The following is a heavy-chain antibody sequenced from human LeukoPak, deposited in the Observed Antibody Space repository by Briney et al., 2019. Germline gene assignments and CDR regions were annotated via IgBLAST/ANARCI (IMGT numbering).Heavy chain of an antibody. J-gene: IGHJ5*02. D-gene: IGHD6-19*01. CDR3: ARESSGWTNWFDP. CDR2: INPNSGGT. Sequence: ASVKVSCKASGYTFTGYYMHWVRQAPGQGLEWMGWINPNSGGTNYAQKFQGRATMTRDTSISTAYMELSRLRSDDMAVYYCARESSGWTNWFDPWGQGTLVTVSS. CDR1: GYTFTGYY. V-gene: IGHV1-2*02.